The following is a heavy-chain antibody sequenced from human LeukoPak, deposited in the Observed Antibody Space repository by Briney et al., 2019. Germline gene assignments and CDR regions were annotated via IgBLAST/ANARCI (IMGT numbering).Heavy chain of an antibody. V-gene: IGHV3-66*01. CDR1: GFSINHYY. D-gene: IGHD2-21*02. CDR3: ARGQSYCGADCYSD. Sequence: GGSLRLSCAASGFSINHYYMTWIRQTPGKGLDWVSVINTGGSTNYGDSVKGRFTISRDNSKNTLYLQMNSLRADDTAIYYCARGQSYCGADCYSDWGQGTLVTVSS. CDR2: INTGGST. J-gene: IGHJ4*02.